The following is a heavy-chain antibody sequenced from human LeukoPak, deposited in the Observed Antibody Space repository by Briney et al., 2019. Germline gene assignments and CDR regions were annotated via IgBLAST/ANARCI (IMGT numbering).Heavy chain of an antibody. V-gene: IGHV3-53*01. D-gene: IGHD3-16*02. J-gene: IGHJ6*03. CDR1: GFTVSSNY. CDR2: IYSGGST. Sequence: GGSLRLSCAASGFTVSSNYMSWVRQAPGKGLEWVSVIYSGGSTYYADSVKGRFTISRDNSKNTLYLQMNSLRAEDTAVYYCARGLSSGYYYYYMDVWGEGTTVTISS. CDR3: ARGLSSGYYYYYMDV.